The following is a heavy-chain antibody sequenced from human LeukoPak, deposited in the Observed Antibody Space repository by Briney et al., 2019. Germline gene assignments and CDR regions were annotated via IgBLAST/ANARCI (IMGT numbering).Heavy chain of an antibody. D-gene: IGHD5-12*01. J-gene: IGHJ4*02. CDR1: GYTFTGYY. CDR3: ARVDIVATDLDY. V-gene: IGHV1-2*02. CDR2: INPNSGGT. Sequence: ASVKVSCTASGYTFTGYYMHWVRQAPGQGLEWMGWINPNSGGTNYAQKFQGRVTMTRDTSISTAYMELSRLRSDDTAVYYCARVDIVATDLDYWGQGTLVTVSS.